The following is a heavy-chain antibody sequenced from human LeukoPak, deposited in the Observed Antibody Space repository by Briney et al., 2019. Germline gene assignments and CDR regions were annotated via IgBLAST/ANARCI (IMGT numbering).Heavy chain of an antibody. J-gene: IGHJ4*02. V-gene: IGHV3-23*01. CDR3: AKDKLRWFDY. Sequence: GGSLRLSCAASGCTFSSYGMSWVRQAAGKGLEWVSAISGSGGSTYYADSVKGRFTISRDNSKNTLYLQMNSLRAEDTAVYYCAKDKLRWFDYWGQGTLVTVPS. CDR2: ISGSGGST. CDR1: GCTFSSYG. D-gene: IGHD4-23*01.